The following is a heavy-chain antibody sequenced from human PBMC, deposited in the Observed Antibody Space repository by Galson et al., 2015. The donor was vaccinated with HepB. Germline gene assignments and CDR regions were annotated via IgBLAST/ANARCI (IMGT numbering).Heavy chain of an antibody. Sequence: CAISGDSVSSTSAAWNWIRQSPSRGLEWLGRTYYRSKWYNDYAVSVKSRITINPDTSKNQFSLQLNSVTPEDTAVYYCARSLYYCSGGSCYPGTYNWFDPWGQGTLVTVSS. D-gene: IGHD2-15*01. CDR3: ARSLYYCSGGSCYPGTYNWFDP. V-gene: IGHV6-1*01. CDR2: TYYRSKWYN. J-gene: IGHJ5*02. CDR1: GDSVSSTSAA.